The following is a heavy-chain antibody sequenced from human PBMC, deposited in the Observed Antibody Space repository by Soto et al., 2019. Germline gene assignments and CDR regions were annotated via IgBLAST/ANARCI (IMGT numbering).Heavy chain of an antibody. J-gene: IGHJ4*02. V-gene: IGHV4-59*08. D-gene: IGHD5-18*01. CDR1: GGSISSYY. CDR2: IYYSGST. CDR3: ARHPTAMVSVYCDY. Sequence: SETLSLTCTVSGGSISSYYWSWIRQPPGKGLEWIGYIYYSGSTNYNPSLKSRFTISVETSKNQFSLKLSFVTAADTAVYYCARHPTAMVSVYCDYWGQGTLVTVSS.